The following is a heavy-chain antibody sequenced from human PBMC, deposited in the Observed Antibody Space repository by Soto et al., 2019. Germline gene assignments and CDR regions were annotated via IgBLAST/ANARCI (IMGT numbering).Heavy chain of an antibody. CDR3: ARAKRYSSSSFDY. Sequence: PGESLKISCKGSGYSFSNYWIAWVRQMPGKGLEWMGIIYPGDSETRYNPSFEGHVTFSVDESTNTAYLQWSSLQASDTAMYYCARAKRYSSSSFDYWGQGTLVTVSS. CDR2: IYPGDSET. J-gene: IGHJ4*02. V-gene: IGHV5-51*01. D-gene: IGHD6-6*01. CDR1: GYSFSNYW.